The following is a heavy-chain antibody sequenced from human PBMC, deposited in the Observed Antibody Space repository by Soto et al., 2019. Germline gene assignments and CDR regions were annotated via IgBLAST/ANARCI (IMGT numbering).Heavy chain of an antibody. Sequence: TLRLSCAASGFTFSSYPMHWVRQAPGKGLEWVAFISYDGTNKYYTDSVKGRFTISRDNSKNTLYLQMNSLRAEDTAVYYCASTIFGVIMAFDIWGQGTMVTVS. CDR2: ISYDGTNK. D-gene: IGHD3-3*01. CDR1: GFTFSSYP. CDR3: ASTIFGVIMAFDI. J-gene: IGHJ3*02. V-gene: IGHV3-30-3*01.